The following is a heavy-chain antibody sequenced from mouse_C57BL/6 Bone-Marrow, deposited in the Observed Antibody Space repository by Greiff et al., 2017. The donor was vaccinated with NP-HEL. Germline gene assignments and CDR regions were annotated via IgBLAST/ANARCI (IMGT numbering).Heavy chain of an antibody. Sequence: VQLQPSGAELVKPGASVKMSCQASGYTFTSYWVTWVKQRPGPGLEWIGDIYPGSGSTNYNEKFKSKATLTVDTSSSTAYMQLSSLTSEDSAVYYCARFNWDYFDYWGQGTTLTVSS. J-gene: IGHJ2*01. CDR2: IYPGSGST. CDR1: GYTFTSYW. CDR3: ARFNWDYFDY. D-gene: IGHD4-1*01. V-gene: IGHV1-55*01.